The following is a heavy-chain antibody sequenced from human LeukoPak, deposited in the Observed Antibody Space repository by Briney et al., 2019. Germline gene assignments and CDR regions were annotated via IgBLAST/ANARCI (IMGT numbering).Heavy chain of an antibody. CDR1: GFSFSFSN. CDR2: ISSSSSYI. Sequence: GGSLRLSCAASGFSFSFSNMNWVRQAPGKGLEWVSSISSSSSYIYYADSVKGRFTISRDNAKNSLYLQMNSLRAEDTAVYYCARDQSYYDSSGSEYYYYMDVWGKGTTVTVSS. D-gene: IGHD3-22*01. CDR3: ARDQSYYDSSGSEYYYYMDV. V-gene: IGHV3-21*01. J-gene: IGHJ6*03.